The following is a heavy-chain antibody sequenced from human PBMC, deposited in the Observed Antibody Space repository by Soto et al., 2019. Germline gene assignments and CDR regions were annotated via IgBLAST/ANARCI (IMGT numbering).Heavy chain of an antibody. D-gene: IGHD3-9*01. V-gene: IGHV5-51*01. CDR1: GYSFTCYW. J-gene: IGHJ6*02. Sequence: PGESLKISCKGSGYSFTCYWIGWVRQMPGKGLEWMGIIYPGDSDTRYSPSFQGQVTISADKSISTAYLQWSSLKASDTAMYYCARRAIPGRYFYYYGMDVWGQGTTVTVSS. CDR3: ARRAIPGRYFYYYGMDV. CDR2: IYPGDSDT.